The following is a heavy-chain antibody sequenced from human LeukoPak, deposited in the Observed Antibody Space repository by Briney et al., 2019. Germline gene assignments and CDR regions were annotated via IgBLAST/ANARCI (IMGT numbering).Heavy chain of an antibody. CDR1: EFTFDDYG. CDR2: INWNGGST. J-gene: IGHJ4*02. D-gene: IGHD3-10*01. Sequence: PGGSLRLSCAASEFTFDDYGMSWVRQAPGKGLEWVSGINWNGGSTGYADSVKGRFTISRDNSKNTLYLQMNSLRAEDTAVYYCAKVLWFGELSLSLDYWGQGTLVTVSS. CDR3: AKVLWFGELSLSLDY. V-gene: IGHV3-20*04.